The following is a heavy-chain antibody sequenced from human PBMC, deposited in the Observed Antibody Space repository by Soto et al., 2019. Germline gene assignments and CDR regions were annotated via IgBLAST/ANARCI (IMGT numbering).Heavy chain of an antibody. D-gene: IGHD3-22*01. Sequence: PGECLKISCKASGHIFTKDWIGWVRQMAGKGLEWMGVIAPGDSDVRYRPSFQGQVTISADKSIRTAYLQWNSLQASDTAIYYCVRPAYDYDNNNCHGRGVFDIRGQGTVVTVSS. CDR2: IAPGDSDV. V-gene: IGHV5-51*01. CDR3: VRPAYDYDNNNCHGRGVFDI. CDR1: GHIFTKDW. J-gene: IGHJ3*02.